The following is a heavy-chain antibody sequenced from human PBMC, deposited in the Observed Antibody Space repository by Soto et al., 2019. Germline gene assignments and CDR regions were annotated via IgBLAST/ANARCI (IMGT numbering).Heavy chain of an antibody. J-gene: IGHJ3*02. Sequence: GGSLRLSCAASGXTFSSYAMSWVRQAPGKGLECVSAISGSGGSTYYADSVKGRFTISRDNSKNTLYLQMGSLRAEDMAVYYCASLITMVRGVPRRNDAFDIWGQGTMVTVSS. D-gene: IGHD3-10*01. CDR1: GXTFSSYA. V-gene: IGHV3-23*01. CDR2: ISGSGGST. CDR3: ASLITMVRGVPRRNDAFDI.